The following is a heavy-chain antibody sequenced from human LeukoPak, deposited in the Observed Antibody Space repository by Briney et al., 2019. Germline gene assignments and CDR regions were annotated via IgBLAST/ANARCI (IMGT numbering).Heavy chain of an antibody. CDR1: GFTFSVYA. Sequence: QPGRSLRLSCAASGFTFSVYALHWVRQAPGKGLEWVSAISGSGGSTFYADSVKGRFTISRDNSKNTLYLQMNSLRAEDMAVYYCAKDGGQGADYWGQGTLVTVSS. CDR3: AKDGGQGADY. V-gene: IGHV3-23*01. CDR2: ISGSGGST. J-gene: IGHJ4*02. D-gene: IGHD3-16*01.